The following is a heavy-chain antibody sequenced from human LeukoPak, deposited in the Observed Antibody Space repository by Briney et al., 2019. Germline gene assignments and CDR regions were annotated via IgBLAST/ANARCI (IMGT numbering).Heavy chain of an antibody. CDR1: GGSISSYY. CDR2: IYYSGST. CDR3: ARDQRSIAVAGTVGWFDP. J-gene: IGHJ5*02. Sequence: SETLSLTCTVSGGSISSYYWSWIRQPPGKGLEWVGYIYYSGSTNYNPSLKSRVTISVDTSKNQFSLKLSSVTAADTAVYYCARDQRSIAVAGTVGWFDPWGQGTLVTVSS. V-gene: IGHV4-59*01. D-gene: IGHD6-19*01.